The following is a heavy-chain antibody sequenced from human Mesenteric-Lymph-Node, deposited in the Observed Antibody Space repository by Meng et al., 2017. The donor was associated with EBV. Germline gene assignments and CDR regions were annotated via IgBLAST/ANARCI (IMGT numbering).Heavy chain of an antibody. J-gene: IGHJ4*02. CDR3: ARSGSSGWIDY. D-gene: IGHD6-19*01. Sequence: HLQHPASALGNPPNTLLPPCAIPGNNVSSNSAAWSWIRQSPSRGLEWLGRTYYRSKWYNGYAVSVKSRITINPDTSKNQFSLQLNSVTPEDTAMYYCARSGSSGWIDYWGQGTLVTVSS. V-gene: IGHV6-1*01. CDR2: TYYRSKWYN. CDR1: GNNVSSNSAA.